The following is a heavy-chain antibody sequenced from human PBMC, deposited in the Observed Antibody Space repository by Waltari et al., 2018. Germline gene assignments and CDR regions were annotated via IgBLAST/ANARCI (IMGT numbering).Heavy chain of an antibody. CDR2: IYHSGST. CDR1: GYSISSGYD. V-gene: IGHV4-38-2*01. D-gene: IGHD6-6*01. Sequence: QVQLQETGPGLVKPSETLSLTCAVSGYSISSGYDWGWIRQPPGKGLEWIGSIYHSGSTYYNPSLKSRVTISVDTSKNQFSLKLSSVTAADTAVYYCARGSSSSRFDYWGQGTLVTVSS. CDR3: ARGSSSSRFDY. J-gene: IGHJ4*02.